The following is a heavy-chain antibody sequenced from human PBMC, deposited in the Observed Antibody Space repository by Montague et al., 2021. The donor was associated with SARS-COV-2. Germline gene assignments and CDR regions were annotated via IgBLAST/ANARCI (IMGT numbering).Heavy chain of an antibody. Sequence: SETLSLTCTVSFGSISTYYGSWIRQPPGKGLEWIGFIFYNGSTKYNPSLKRRVSISLDTSKNQFSLKLSSVTAADTAVYYCARQDAWAYCGDECYRGWFDSWGQGTLVTVSS. CDR2: IFYNGST. CDR1: FGSISTYY. D-gene: IGHD2-21*01. J-gene: IGHJ5*01. V-gene: IGHV4-59*01. CDR3: ARQDAWAYCGDECYRGWFDS.